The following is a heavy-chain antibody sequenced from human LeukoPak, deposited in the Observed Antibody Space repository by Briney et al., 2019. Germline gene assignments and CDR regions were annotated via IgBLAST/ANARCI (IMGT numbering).Heavy chain of an antibody. CDR1: GFTFSSYA. V-gene: IGHV3-30-3*01. Sequence: QPGGSLRLSCAASGFTFSSYAMHWVRQAPGKGLEWVAVISYDGSNKYYADSVKGRFTISRDNSKNTLYLQMNSLRAENTAVYYCARARYDFWSGPTPGDYWGQGTLVTVPS. D-gene: IGHD3-3*01. CDR3: ARARYDFWSGPTPGDY. J-gene: IGHJ4*02. CDR2: ISYDGSNK.